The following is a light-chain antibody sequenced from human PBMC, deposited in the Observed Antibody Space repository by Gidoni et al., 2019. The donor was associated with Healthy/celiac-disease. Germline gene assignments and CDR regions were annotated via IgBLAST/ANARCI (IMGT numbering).Light chain of an antibody. CDR3: NSRDSSGNHVV. V-gene: IGLV3-19*01. CDR2: GKN. Sequence: SSELTQDTAVSVALGQTVRITCQGDSLRSYYASWYQQKPGQAPVLVIYGKNNRPSGIPDRFSCSSSGNTASLTITGAQAEDEADYYCNSRDSSGNHVVFGGGTKLTVL. J-gene: IGLJ2*01. CDR1: SLRSYY.